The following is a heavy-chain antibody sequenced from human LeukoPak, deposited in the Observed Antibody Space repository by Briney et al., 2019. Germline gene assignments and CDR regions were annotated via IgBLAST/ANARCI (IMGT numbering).Heavy chain of an antibody. Sequence: SVKVSCKASGGTFSSYAISWVRQAPGQGLEWMGGIIPIFGTANYAQKFQGRVTMTEDTSTNTAYMDLSSLRSEDTAVYYCAIGNILVGATFRAFDIWGQGTMVAVSS. J-gene: IGHJ3*02. CDR3: AIGNILVGATFRAFDI. V-gene: IGHV1-69*06. CDR2: IIPIFGTA. CDR1: GGTFSSYA. D-gene: IGHD1-26*01.